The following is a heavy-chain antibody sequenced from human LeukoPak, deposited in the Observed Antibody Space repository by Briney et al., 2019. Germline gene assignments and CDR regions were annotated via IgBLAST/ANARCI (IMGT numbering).Heavy chain of an antibody. V-gene: IGHV1-46*01. CDR2: INPIDGGS. D-gene: IGHD4-17*01. J-gene: IGHJ4*02. Sequence: ASLKVSCKASGYTFSNYYIQWVRQAPGQGPEWMGIINPIDGGSSSAQKFQGRVTMTRDMSTTTAYMELSSLRSDDTAVYYWARDDDYGIFVNVDYWGQGTLVTVSS. CDR3: ARDDDYGIFVNVDY. CDR1: GYTFSNYY.